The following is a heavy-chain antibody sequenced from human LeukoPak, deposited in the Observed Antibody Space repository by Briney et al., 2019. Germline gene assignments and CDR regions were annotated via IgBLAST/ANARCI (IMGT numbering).Heavy chain of an antibody. Sequence: GGSLRLSCAASGFTFSSYATSWVRQAPGKGLEWVSAISGSGGSTYYADSVKGRFTISRDNSKNTLYLQMNSLRAEDTAVYYCVWCSSTSCYKYGMDVWGQGATVTVSS. J-gene: IGHJ6*02. CDR2: ISGSGGST. CDR3: VWCSSTSCYKYGMDV. D-gene: IGHD2-2*02. CDR1: GFTFSSYA. V-gene: IGHV3-23*01.